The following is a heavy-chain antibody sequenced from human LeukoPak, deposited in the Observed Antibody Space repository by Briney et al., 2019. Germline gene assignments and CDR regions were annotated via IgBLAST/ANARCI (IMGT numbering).Heavy chain of an antibody. Sequence: GESLKISCKASGYTFTSYYMHWVRQAPGQGLGWMGIINPSGGSTSYAQKFQGRVTMTRDTSTSTVYMELSSLRSEDTAVYYCARDPYSSSWPPWGQGTLVTVSS. CDR1: GYTFTSYY. V-gene: IGHV1-46*01. D-gene: IGHD6-13*01. CDR2: INPSGGST. CDR3: ARDPYSSSWPP. J-gene: IGHJ4*02.